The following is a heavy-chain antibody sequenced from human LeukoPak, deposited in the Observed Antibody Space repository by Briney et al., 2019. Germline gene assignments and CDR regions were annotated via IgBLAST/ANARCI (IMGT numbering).Heavy chain of an antibody. D-gene: IGHD3-9*01. CDR2: IYYSGST. Sequence: PSETLSLTCTVSGGSISSSSYYWGWIRQPPGKGLEWIGSIYYSGSTYYNPSLTSRVTISVDTSKNQYSMKLISVPAADEAVYYCARGTYYDILTGQYGAFQHWGQGTLVTVSS. CDR3: ARGTYYDILTGQYGAFQH. J-gene: IGHJ1*01. V-gene: IGHV4-39*07. CDR1: GGSISSSSYY.